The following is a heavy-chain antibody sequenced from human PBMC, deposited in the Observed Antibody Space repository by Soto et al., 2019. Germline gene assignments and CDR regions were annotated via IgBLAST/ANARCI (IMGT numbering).Heavy chain of an antibody. D-gene: IGHD3-9*01. Sequence: LKLSSAASGFSFTRDSLSWVRPAPWNGLEWVSSIIGTTVSTYYTDSAKGRFTLSRVTSKNTLYVQLNNLRAEDTSAYYGSTGRDSTRTGYLFDCWGQGTRVTV. CDR3: STGRDSTRTGYLFDC. CDR1: GFSFTRDS. CDR2: IIGTTVST. V-gene: IGHV3-23*01. J-gene: IGHJ4*02.